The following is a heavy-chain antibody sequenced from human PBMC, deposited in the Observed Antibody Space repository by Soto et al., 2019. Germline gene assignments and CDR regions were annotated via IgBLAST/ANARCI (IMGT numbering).Heavy chain of an antibody. CDR1: GGSISSGGYY. J-gene: IGHJ4*02. Sequence: QVQLQESGPGLVKPSQTLSLTCTVSGGSISSGGYYWSWIRQHPGKGLEWIGYIYYSGSTYYNPARKRRVTISVDTSKNQFSLKLSSVTAADTAVYYCAREAVAGTLVFDYWGQGTLVTVSS. CDR3: AREAVAGTLVFDY. D-gene: IGHD6-19*01. V-gene: IGHV4-31*03. CDR2: IYYSGST.